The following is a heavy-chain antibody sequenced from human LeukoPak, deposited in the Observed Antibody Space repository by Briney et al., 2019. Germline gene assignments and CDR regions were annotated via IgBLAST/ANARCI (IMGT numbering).Heavy chain of an antibody. D-gene: IGHD6-13*01. CDR3: ARDLPGAAAGTGGDYYYYYYIDV. V-gene: IGHV3-21*01. Sequence: GGSLRLSCAASGFTVSSNYMSWVRQAPGEGLEWVSSISSSSSYIYYADSVKGRFTISRDNAKNSLYLQMNSLRAEDTAVYYCARDLPGAAAGTGGDYYYYYYIDVWGKGTTVTVSS. J-gene: IGHJ6*03. CDR2: ISSSSSYI. CDR1: GFTVSSNY.